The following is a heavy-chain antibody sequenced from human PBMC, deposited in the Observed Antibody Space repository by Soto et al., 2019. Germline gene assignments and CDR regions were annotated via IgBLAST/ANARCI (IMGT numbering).Heavy chain of an antibody. D-gene: IGHD3-3*02. CDR1: GSSINSSGYY. J-gene: IGHJ4*02. CDR3: ARLPSRHLVDY. CDR2: MFYGVSA. Sequence: SETLSLTCTVSGSSINSSGYYWGWIRQPPGKGLEWIGSMFYGVSAYYNPSLKSRVTVSVDTSKNQFSLNLRSVTAADTAVYYCARLPSRHLVDYWGQGTLVTVSS. V-gene: IGHV4-39*01.